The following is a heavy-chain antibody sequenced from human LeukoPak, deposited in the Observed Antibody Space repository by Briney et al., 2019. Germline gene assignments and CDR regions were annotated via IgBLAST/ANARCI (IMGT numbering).Heavy chain of an antibody. V-gene: IGHV4-34*01. Sequence: SETLSLTCAVYGGSLSGYHWSWIRQPPGKGLEWIGEINHSGSTNYNPSLKSRVTISVDTSKNQFYLKLSSVTGADTAVYYCARGGWYSHLWGQGALVTVSS. D-gene: IGHD6-19*01. J-gene: IGHJ5*02. CDR1: GGSLSGYH. CDR3: ARGGWYSHL. CDR2: INHSGST.